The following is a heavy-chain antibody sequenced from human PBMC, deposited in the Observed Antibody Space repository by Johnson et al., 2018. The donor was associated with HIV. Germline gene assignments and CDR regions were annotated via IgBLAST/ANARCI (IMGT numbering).Heavy chain of an antibody. CDR2: ISYDGSNK. J-gene: IGHJ3*02. CDR3: AREYDAFDI. Sequence: QVQLVESGGGVVQPGGSLRLSCAASGFTFSNYAMYWVRQAPGKGLEWVAAISYDGSNKYYADSVKDRFTISRDNSKNTLCLQMNSLRPEDTAVFYCAREYDAFDIWGQGTMVTVSS. V-gene: IGHV3-30-3*01. CDR1: GFTFSNYA.